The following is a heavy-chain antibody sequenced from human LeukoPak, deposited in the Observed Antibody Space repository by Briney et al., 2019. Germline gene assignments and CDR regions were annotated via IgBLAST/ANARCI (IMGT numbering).Heavy chain of an antibody. CDR1: GGSISSSSYY. Sequence: KTSETLSLTCTVSGGSISSSSYYWGWIRQPPGKGLEWIGSIYYSGSTYYNPSLKSRVTISVDTSKNQFSLKLSSVTAADTAVYYCARLLDGDRFDPWGQGTLVTVSS. CDR2: IYYSGST. J-gene: IGHJ5*02. D-gene: IGHD4-17*01. V-gene: IGHV4-39*01. CDR3: ARLLDGDRFDP.